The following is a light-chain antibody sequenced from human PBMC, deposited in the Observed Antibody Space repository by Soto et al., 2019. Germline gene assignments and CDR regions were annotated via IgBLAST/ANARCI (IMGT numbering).Light chain of an antibody. Sequence: EIVLTQSPATLSLTPGERAILSCRASQSVSSYLAWYQQKPGQAPRLLIYAASNRATGIPARFSGSGSRTDFTLTITSLEPEDFAVYYCQQRDDWVSFGGGTKVDIK. CDR2: AAS. J-gene: IGKJ4*01. CDR3: QQRDDWVS. V-gene: IGKV3-11*01. CDR1: QSVSSY.